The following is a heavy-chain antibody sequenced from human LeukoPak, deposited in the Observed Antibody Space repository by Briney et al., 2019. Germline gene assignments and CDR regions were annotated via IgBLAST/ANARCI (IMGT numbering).Heavy chain of an antibody. V-gene: IGHV1-2*02. CDR3: ARPRSPYQFYFHT. Sequence: AASVKVSCKASGYTFTASYMHCVRQAPGQGLEWMGWIDPNGGGTNYAQKFQGRVTMTRDTSISTAYMELSSLTSDDTAVYYCARPRSPYQFYFHTWGQGTLLTVSS. CDR1: GYTFTASY. CDR2: IDPNGGGT. J-gene: IGHJ4*02. D-gene: IGHD5-24*01.